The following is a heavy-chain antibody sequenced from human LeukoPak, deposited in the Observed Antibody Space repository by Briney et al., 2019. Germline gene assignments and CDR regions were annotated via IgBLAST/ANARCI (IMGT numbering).Heavy chain of an antibody. Sequence: HPGGSLRLSCAASGFIFSHYTMTWVRQAPGKGLEWVSSINGSGDATKYADSVMGRFTISRDNSKNTVSLQMNSLRAEDTAVYYCAKSDCGSDGCKLLNYWGQGTLVTASS. CDR1: GFIFSHYT. CDR2: INGSGDAT. J-gene: IGHJ4*02. D-gene: IGHD2-21*01. CDR3: AKSDCGSDGCKLLNY. V-gene: IGHV3-23*01.